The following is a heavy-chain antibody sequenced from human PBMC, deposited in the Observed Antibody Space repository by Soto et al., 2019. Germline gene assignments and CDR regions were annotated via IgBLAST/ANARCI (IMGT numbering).Heavy chain of an antibody. Sequence: QITLKESGPTLVKPTQTLTLTCTFSGFSLSTSGVGVGWIRQPPGKALEWLALIYWDDDKRYSPSLKSRLTITKDTSKNPVVLTMTNMDPVDTATYYCARGSGIAAAGLFDYWGQGTLVTVSS. CDR1: GFSLSTSGVG. J-gene: IGHJ4*02. CDR2: IYWDDDK. D-gene: IGHD6-13*01. CDR3: ARGSGIAAAGLFDY. V-gene: IGHV2-5*02.